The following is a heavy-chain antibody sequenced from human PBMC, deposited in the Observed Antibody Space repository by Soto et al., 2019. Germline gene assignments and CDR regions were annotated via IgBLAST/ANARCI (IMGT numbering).Heavy chain of an antibody. CDR3: ARGGKLGGDLDV. V-gene: IGHV1-69*02. Sequence: QAQLVQSGAEVKKPGSSVKVSCKASGGTFNRETFSWVRQAPGQGLQWMGRIIPVLDLADYAQKFEGRVTITADTSTTTFYLDLSGLGSDDTAVYYCARGGKLGGDLDVWGKGTPVIVSS. CDR2: IIPVLDLA. D-gene: IGHD3-10*01. J-gene: IGHJ6*04. CDR1: GGTFNRET.